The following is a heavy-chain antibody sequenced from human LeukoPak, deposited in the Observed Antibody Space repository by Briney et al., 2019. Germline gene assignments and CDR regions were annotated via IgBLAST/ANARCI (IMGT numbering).Heavy chain of an antibody. CDR1: GGSISSSSYY. V-gene: IGHV4-39*02. CDR2: TYYSGST. D-gene: IGHD5-12*01. Sequence: PSETLSLTCTVSGGSISSSSYYWGWIRQPPGKGLEWIGSTYYSGSTYYNPSLKSRVTISVDTSKNHFSLKLSSVTAADTAVYKCVRDLVATIDHYYYGMDVWGQGTTVTVSS. J-gene: IGHJ6*02. CDR3: VRDLVATIDHYYYGMDV.